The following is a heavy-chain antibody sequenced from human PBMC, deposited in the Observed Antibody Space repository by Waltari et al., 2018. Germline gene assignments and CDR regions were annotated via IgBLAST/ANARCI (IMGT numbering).Heavy chain of an antibody. CDR2: ISSSSSTI. V-gene: IGHV3-48*04. CDR1: GFTFSSYS. D-gene: IGHD3-22*01. J-gene: IGHJ3*02. CDR3: ARDGYYYDSSGYYPGDAFDI. Sequence: EVQLVESGGGLVQPGGSLRLSCAASGFTFSSYSMNWVRQAPGKGLGWVSYISSSSSTIYYADSVKGRFTISRDNAKNSLYLQMNSLRAEDTAVYYCARDGYYYDSSGYYPGDAFDIWGQGTMVTVSS.